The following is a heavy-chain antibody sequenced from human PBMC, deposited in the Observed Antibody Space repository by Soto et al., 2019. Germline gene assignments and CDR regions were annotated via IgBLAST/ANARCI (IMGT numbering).Heavy chain of an antibody. Sequence: ASVKVSRKASGGTFSRYSITWVRQAPGHGLEWIGRIIPIFGIASYAQKFQGRVTITADESTSTAYMELSSLRSEDTAVYYCARGPGIAAAGNWFDPWGQGTLVTVS. J-gene: IGHJ5*02. CDR3: ARGPGIAAAGNWFDP. V-gene: IGHV1-69*13. CDR1: GGTFSRYS. D-gene: IGHD6-13*01. CDR2: IIPIFGIA.